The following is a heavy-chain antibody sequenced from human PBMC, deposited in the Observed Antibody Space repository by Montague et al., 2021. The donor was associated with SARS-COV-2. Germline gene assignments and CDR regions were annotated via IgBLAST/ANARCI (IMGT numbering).Heavy chain of an antibody. CDR2: ISTRSTYT. CDR1: GFTFSDCY. D-gene: IGHD3-10*01. CDR3: ASFTMVRGAPGYGMDV. V-gene: IGHV3-11*03. Sequence: SLRLSCAASGFTFSDCYMTWIRQAPGKGLEWLSYISTRSTYTNYADSVKGRFTISRDDAKNSLYLQMNSPRAKDTAVYYCASFTMVRGAPGYGMDVWGQGTTVTVSS. J-gene: IGHJ6*02.